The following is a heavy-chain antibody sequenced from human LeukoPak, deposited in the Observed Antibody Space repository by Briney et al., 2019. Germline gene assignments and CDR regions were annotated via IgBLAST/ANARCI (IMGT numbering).Heavy chain of an antibody. CDR3: ARGGYSSSSDPHY. CDR1: GGSISSYY. Sequence: SETLSLTCTVSGGSISSYYWRWIRQPPGKGLEWIGYIYYSGTTNYNPSLKSRVTISVDTSKNQFSLKLSSVTAADTAVYYCARGGYSSSSDPHYWGQGTLVTVSS. V-gene: IGHV4-59*12. CDR2: IYYSGTT. J-gene: IGHJ4*02. D-gene: IGHD6-6*01.